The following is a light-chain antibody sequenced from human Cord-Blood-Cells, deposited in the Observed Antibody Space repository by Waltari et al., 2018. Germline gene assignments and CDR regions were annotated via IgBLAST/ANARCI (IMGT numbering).Light chain of an antibody. CDR3: NSRDSSGNHLV. V-gene: IGLV3-19*01. CDR1: SLRSSY. CDR2: GKN. J-gene: IGLJ3*02. Sequence: SSELTQDPAVSVALGQTVRLTCQGASLRSSYASWYQQKPGQAPVLVIYGKNNRPSGIPDRFSGSSSGNTASLTITGAQAEDEADYYCNSRDSSGNHLVFGGGTKLTVL.